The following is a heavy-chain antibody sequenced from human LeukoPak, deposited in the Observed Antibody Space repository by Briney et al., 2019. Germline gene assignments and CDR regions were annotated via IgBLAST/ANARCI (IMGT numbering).Heavy chain of an antibody. J-gene: IGHJ4*02. Sequence: PGGSLRPSCAASGFTFSSYWMHWVRQAPGKGLAWVSRINSDGSSTSYADSVKGRFTISRDNAKNTLYLQMNSLRAEDTAVYYCARVHLAVQVYWGQGTLVTVSS. CDR2: INSDGSST. CDR3: ARVHLAVQVY. CDR1: GFTFSSYW. V-gene: IGHV3-74*01. D-gene: IGHD3-10*01.